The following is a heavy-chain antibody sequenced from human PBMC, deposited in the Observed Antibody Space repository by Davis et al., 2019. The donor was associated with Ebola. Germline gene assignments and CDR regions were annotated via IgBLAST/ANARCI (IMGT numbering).Heavy chain of an antibody. Sequence: ASVKVSCKASGYSFTGYYINWVRQAPGQGLEWMGWINPNSGGTNYAQKFQGRVTMTRDTSISTAYMELSRLRSDDTAVYYCARGDSPSLGGMDVWGQETTVTVSS. D-gene: IGHD2-21*02. CDR2: INPNSGGT. J-gene: IGHJ6*02. V-gene: IGHV1-2*02. CDR1: GYSFTGYY. CDR3: ARGDSPSLGGMDV.